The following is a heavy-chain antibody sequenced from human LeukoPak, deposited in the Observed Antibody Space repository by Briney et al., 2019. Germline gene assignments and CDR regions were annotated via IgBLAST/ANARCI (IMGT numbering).Heavy chain of an antibody. Sequence: PGGSLRLSCAASGLTFSNYAMTWVRQAPGKGLEWVSAISTNGDRTYYADSVKGRFTVSRDNFKNTLYLQMNSLRAEDTALYYCAKDHVYSSGWTTDFDYWGQGTLVTVSS. J-gene: IGHJ4*02. CDR1: GLTFSNYA. D-gene: IGHD6-19*01. CDR2: ISTNGDRT. V-gene: IGHV3-23*01. CDR3: AKDHVYSSGWTTDFDY.